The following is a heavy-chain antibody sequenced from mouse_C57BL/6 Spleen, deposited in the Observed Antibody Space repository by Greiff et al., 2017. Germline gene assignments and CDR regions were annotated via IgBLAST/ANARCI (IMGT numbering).Heavy chain of an antibody. J-gene: IGHJ3*01. Sequence: VQLQQSGAELVRPGASVKLSCTASGFNIKDDYMHWVKQRPEQGLEWIGWIDPENGDTEYASKFQGKATITADTSSNTAYLQLSSLTSKDTAVYYCTTRPWFAYWGQGTLVTVSA. V-gene: IGHV14-4*01. CDR1: GFNIKDDY. CDR3: TTRPWFAY. CDR2: IDPENGDT.